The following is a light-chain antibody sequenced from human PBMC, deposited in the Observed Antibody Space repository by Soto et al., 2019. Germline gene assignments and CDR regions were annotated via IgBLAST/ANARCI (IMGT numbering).Light chain of an antibody. CDR2: KAS. J-gene: IGKJ1*01. CDR3: QQYNTYSWT. CDR1: QSISNW. Sequence: DIQMTQSPSTLSASVGDRVTITCRASQSISNWLAWYQQKPGKAPKLLIYKASSLESGVTSRFSGSRSGTEFTLTISSLQSDDFATYYCQQYNTYSWTFGQGTKVEIK. V-gene: IGKV1-5*03.